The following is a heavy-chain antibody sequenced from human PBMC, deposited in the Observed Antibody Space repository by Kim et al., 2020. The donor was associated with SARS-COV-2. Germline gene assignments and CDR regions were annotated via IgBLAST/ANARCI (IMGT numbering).Heavy chain of an antibody. J-gene: IGHJ4*01. Sequence: ASVKVSCKASGYSFSNYGLVWARQAPGQGLEWMGWISSNRGHTKYAQNVQGRVTLTTDTSTNTGYMELSSLRSDDTAVYYCAPYYDSNSYRGQWDWGQGT. V-gene: IGHV1-18*01. CDR1: GYSFSNYG. CDR2: ISSNRGHT. CDR3: APYYDSNSYRGQWD. D-gene: IGHD3-22*01.